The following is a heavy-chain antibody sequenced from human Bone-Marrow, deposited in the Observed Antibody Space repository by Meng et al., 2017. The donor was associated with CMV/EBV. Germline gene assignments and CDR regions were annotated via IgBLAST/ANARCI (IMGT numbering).Heavy chain of an antibody. CDR2: IYYSGST. Sequence: SETLSLTCTVSGGSISSYYWSWIRQPPGKGLEWIGYIYYSGSTNYNPSLKSRVTISVDTSKNQFSLKLSSVTAADTAVYYCAKDPYYDFWSGYPSLHYYYGMDVWGQGTTVTVSS. CDR3: AKDPYYDFWSGYPSLHYYYGMDV. V-gene: IGHV4-59*01. J-gene: IGHJ6*02. CDR1: GGSISSYY. D-gene: IGHD3-3*01.